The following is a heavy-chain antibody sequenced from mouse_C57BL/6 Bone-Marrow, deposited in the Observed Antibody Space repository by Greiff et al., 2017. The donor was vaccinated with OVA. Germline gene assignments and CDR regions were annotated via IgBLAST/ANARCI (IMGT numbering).Heavy chain of an antibody. D-gene: IGHD2-4*01. CDR1: GYTFTSYT. V-gene: IGHV1-4*01. CDR2: INPSSGYT. J-gene: IGHJ2*01. Sequence: QVQLKESGAELARPGASVKMSCKASGYTFTSYTMHWVKQRPGQGLEWIGYINPSSGYTKYNQKFKDKATLTADKSSSTAYMQLSSLTSEDSAFYYCAFYDYDYFDYWGQGTTLTVSS. CDR3: AFYDYDYFDY.